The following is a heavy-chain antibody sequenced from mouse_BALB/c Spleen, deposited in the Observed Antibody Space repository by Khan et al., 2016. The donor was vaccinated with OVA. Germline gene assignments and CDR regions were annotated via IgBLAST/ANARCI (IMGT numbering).Heavy chain of an antibody. D-gene: IGHD1-1*02. Sequence: QVQLKESGPGLVAPSQNLSITCTVSGFSLTDYGVSWIRQPPGKGLEWLGVMWGGGTTYYNSALKSRLRISKDNSKSQVFLKMNSRQTDDTAIYYCAKGLWSYYFALDYWGQGTSVTVSS. CDR2: MWGGGTT. CDR3: AKGLWSYYFALDY. V-gene: IGHV2-6-5*01. J-gene: IGHJ4*01. CDR1: GFSLTDYG.